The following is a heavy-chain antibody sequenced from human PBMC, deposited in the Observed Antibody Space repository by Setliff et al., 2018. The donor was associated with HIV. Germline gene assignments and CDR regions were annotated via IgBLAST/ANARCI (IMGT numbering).Heavy chain of an antibody. D-gene: IGHD5-12*01. CDR2: INHSGST. CDR1: GASFSDYS. Sequence: SETLSLTCAVYGASFSDYSWSWIRQPPGKGLEWIGEINHSGSTNYNPSLKTRVTISVDTSKNQFSLKLTSVTAADTAVYCCAKSPGFTGYGGSGWGQGTLVTV. V-gene: IGHV4-34*01. J-gene: IGHJ4*02. CDR3: AKSPGFTGYGGSG.